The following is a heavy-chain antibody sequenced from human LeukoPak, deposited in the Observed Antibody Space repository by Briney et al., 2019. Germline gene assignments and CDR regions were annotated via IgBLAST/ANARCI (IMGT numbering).Heavy chain of an antibody. CDR3: ARGAKHSSGWYNYFDY. J-gene: IGHJ4*02. CDR1: GGSISSGGYY. Sequence: SETLSLTCTVSGGSISSGGYYWSWIRQHPGKGLEWIGYIYYSGSTYYNPSLKSRVTISVDTSKNQFSLKLSSVTAADTAVYYCARGAKHSSGWYNYFDYWGQGTLVTVSS. V-gene: IGHV4-31*03. D-gene: IGHD6-19*01. CDR2: IYYSGST.